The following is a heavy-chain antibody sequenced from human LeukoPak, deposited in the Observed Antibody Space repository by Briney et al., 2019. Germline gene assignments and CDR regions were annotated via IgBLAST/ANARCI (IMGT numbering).Heavy chain of an antibody. V-gene: IGHV3-23*01. D-gene: IGHD5-18*01. CDR3: AKALIRYSYGESFDY. CDR1: GFTFSSYA. J-gene: IGHJ4*02. CDR2: ISGSGGST. Sequence: PGGSLRLSCAASGFTFSSYAMSWVRQAPGKGLERVSAISGSGGSTYYADSVKGRFTISRDNSKNTLYLQMNSLRAEDTAVYYCAKALIRYSYGESFDYWGQGTLVTVSS.